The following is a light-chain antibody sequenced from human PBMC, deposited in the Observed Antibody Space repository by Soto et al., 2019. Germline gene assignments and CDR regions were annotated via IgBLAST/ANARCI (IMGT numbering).Light chain of an antibody. CDR3: QQYKNWPRT. V-gene: IGKV3D-15*01. CDR1: QSVASN. J-gene: IGKJ1*01. CDR2: GAS. Sequence: EIVMTQSPATLSVSPGQRATLSCRASQSVASNLAWYQQRPGQAPRLLIYGASSRATGIPDRFSGSGSGTEFTLTISSLQSEDFAVYSCQQYKNWPRTFGQGTKVEIK.